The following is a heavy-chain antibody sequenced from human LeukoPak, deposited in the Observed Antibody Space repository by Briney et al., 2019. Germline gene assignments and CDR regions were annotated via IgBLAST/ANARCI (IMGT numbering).Heavy chain of an antibody. D-gene: IGHD6-6*01. Sequence: GGSLRLSCAASGFTVSSNYMSWVRQAPGKGLEWVSVIYSAGSTYYSDSVKGRFTISRDSSKNTLFLQMNTLRAEDTAVYYCAGEARDAFDIWAKGQWSPSLQ. V-gene: IGHV3-66*02. J-gene: IGHJ3*02. CDR3: AGEARDAFDI. CDR1: GFTVSSNY. CDR2: IYSAGST.